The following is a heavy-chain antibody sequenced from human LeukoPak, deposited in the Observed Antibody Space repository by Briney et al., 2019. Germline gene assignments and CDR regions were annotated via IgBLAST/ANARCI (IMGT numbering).Heavy chain of an antibody. CDR1: GYTFTSYD. Sequence: ASVKVSCKASGYTFTSYDINWVRQATGQGLEWMGWISTYNGDTNYAQKLQGRVTMTTDTSTSTAHMELRSLRSDDTAVYYCARDHNWVVDYWGQGTLVTVSS. D-gene: IGHD1-1*01. V-gene: IGHV1-18*01. J-gene: IGHJ4*02. CDR2: ISTYNGDT. CDR3: ARDHNWVVDY.